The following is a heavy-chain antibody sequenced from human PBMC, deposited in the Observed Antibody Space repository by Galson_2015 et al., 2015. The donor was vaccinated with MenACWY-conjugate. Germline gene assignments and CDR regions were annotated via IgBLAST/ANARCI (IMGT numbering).Heavy chain of an antibody. CDR2: INQDGSEK. CDR1: GSTFSSYW. V-gene: IGHV3-7*03. D-gene: IGHD6-6*01. Sequence: SLRLSCAASGSTFSSYWMSWVRQAPGKGLEWVAHINQDGSEKYYVDSVEGRFTISRDNAKNSLYLQMNSLRAEDAAVFYCARHPSSSFDCRGQGTLVTVSS. CDR3: ARHPSSSFDC. J-gene: IGHJ4*02.